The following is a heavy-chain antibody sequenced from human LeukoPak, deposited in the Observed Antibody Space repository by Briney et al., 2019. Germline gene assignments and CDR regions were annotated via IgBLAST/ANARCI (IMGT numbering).Heavy chain of an antibody. V-gene: IGHV3-30*03. Sequence: GGSLRLSCAASGFTFSSYGMHWVRQAPGKGLEWVAVISYDGSNKYYADSVKGRFTISRDNAKNSLYLQMNSLRAEDTAVYYCARDGDIVVVPASSGHAAYFDYWGQGTLVTVSS. CDR2: ISYDGSNK. CDR1: GFTFSSYG. J-gene: IGHJ4*02. CDR3: ARDGDIVVVPASSGHAAYFDY. D-gene: IGHD2-2*01.